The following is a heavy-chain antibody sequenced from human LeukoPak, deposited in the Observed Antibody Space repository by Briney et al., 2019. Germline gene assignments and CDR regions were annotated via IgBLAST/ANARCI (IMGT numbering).Heavy chain of an antibody. D-gene: IGHD1-26*01. Sequence: GGSLRLSCAASGFTFSTYGMSWVRQAPGKGLEWVSAVSSTGGTTYYADSVKGRFTISRDNSKNTLFLQINSLRAEDTAVYYCAKDSAPSGSYDAFDIWGQGTMVTVSS. CDR1: GFTFSTYG. CDR3: AKDSAPSGSYDAFDI. CDR2: VSSTGGTT. V-gene: IGHV3-23*01. J-gene: IGHJ3*02.